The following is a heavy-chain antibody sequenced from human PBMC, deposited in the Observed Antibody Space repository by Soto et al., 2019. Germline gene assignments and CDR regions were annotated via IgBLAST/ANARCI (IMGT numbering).Heavy chain of an antibody. CDR2: ISYDGSNK. J-gene: IGHJ6*02. Sequence: GGSLRLSCAASGFTFSSYAMHWVRQAPGKGLEWVAVISYDGSNKYYADSVKGRFTISRDNSKNTLYLQMNSLRAEDTAVYYCARCRPSCYYGMDVWGQGTTVTVSS. V-gene: IGHV3-30-3*01. CDR1: GFTFSSYA. CDR3: ARCRPSCYYGMDV.